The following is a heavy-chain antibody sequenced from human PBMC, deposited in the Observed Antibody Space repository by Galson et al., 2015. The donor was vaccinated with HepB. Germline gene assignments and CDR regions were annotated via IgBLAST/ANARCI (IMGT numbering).Heavy chain of an antibody. CDR1: GYTLTDLY. D-gene: IGHD3-10*01. CDR3: ATEGGSVSLYHWFDP. Sequence: SLKVSCKVSGYTLTDLYMHWVRQAPAKGHAWMRGFDPEDGEKIYAQEFQGRVTMTDETFTDTAYMELSSLRSEDTVVYYCATEGGSVSLYHWFDPWGQGTLVTVSS. CDR2: FDPEDGEK. J-gene: IGHJ5*02. V-gene: IGHV1-24*01.